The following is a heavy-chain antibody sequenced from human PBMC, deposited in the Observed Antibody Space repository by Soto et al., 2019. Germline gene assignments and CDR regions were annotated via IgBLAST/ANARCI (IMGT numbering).Heavy chain of an antibody. CDR3: ARHSNLNYGLSYLDY. Sequence: PSVTQSLTYTVSGGYVSSYYWSWIRQSPGKGLERIGYIYYSGSTKYKPSLKSRVTISVDTSKNQFSLKGSSATAADTAVYYCARHSNLNYGLSYLDYWALGALDPV. CDR1: GGYVSSYY. J-gene: IGHJ4*02. D-gene: IGHD4-17*01. V-gene: IGHV4-59*08. CDR2: IYYSGST.